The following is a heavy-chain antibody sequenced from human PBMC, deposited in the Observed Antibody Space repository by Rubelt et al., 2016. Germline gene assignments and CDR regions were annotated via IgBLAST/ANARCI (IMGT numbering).Heavy chain of an antibody. CDR2: INPSGGST. V-gene: IGHV1-46*01. D-gene: IGHD2-2*01. Sequence: QGLEWMGIINPSGGSTSYAQKFQGRVTMTRDTSTSTVYMELSSLRSEDTAVYYCARDRRSTSLDVWGQGTTVTVSS. CDR3: ARDRRSTSLDV. J-gene: IGHJ6*02.